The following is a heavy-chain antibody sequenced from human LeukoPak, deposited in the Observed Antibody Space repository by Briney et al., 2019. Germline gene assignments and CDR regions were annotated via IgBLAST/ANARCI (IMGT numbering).Heavy chain of an antibody. CDR1: GFTFSSYG. CDR2: ISYDGSNK. Sequence: PGRPLRLSCAASGFTFSSYGMHWVRQAPGKGLEWVAVISYDGSNKYYADSVKGRFTISRDNSKNTLYLQMNSLRAEDTAVYYCAKEGSTGDPDKIEKLRFLEWLFPNYYYGMGVWGQGTTVTVSS. CDR3: AKEGSTGDPDKIEKLRFLEWLFPNYYYGMGV. D-gene: IGHD3-3*01. V-gene: IGHV3-30*18. J-gene: IGHJ6*02.